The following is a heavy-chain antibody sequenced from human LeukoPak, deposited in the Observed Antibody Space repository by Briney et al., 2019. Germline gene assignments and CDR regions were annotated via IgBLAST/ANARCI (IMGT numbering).Heavy chain of an antibody. J-gene: IGHJ6*02. Sequence: AASVKVSCTASGYTFTSYDINWVRQAPGQGLEWMGWMNPNSGNTGYAQKFQGRVTMTRNTSISTAYMELSSLRSEDTAVYYCARGCGNRITIFGVVKHYYSYGMDVWGQGTTVTVSS. CDR2: MNPNSGNT. CDR3: ARGCGNRITIFGVVKHYYSYGMDV. D-gene: IGHD3-3*01. V-gene: IGHV1-8*01. CDR1: GYTFTSYD.